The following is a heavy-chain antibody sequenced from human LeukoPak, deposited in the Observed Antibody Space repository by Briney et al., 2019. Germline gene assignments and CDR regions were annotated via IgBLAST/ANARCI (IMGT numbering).Heavy chain of an antibody. D-gene: IGHD6-19*01. V-gene: IGHV3-66*01. Sequence: GGSLRLSRAASGLIVSSNYMSWVRQAPGKGLEWVSITYSDGKTNYADSVKGRFTISRDNSKNTLSLQMNSLRAEDTAVYYCACSGPYSNGGVMTDYWGQGTLVTVSS. CDR3: ACSGPYSNGGVMTDY. CDR2: TYSDGKT. J-gene: IGHJ4*02. CDR1: GLIVSSNY.